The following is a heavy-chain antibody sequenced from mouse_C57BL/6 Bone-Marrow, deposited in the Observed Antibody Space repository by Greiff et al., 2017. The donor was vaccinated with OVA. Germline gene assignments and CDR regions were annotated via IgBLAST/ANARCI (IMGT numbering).Heavy chain of an antibody. Sequence: EVKLMESGGGLVKPGGSLKLSCAASGFTFSSYAMSWVRQTPEKRLEWVATISDGGSYTYYPDNVKGRFTISRDNAKNNLYLQMSHLKSEDTAMYYCARDDGSYYWGQGTTLTVSS. CDR2: ISDGGSYT. D-gene: IGHD2-3*01. CDR1: GFTFSSYA. J-gene: IGHJ2*01. V-gene: IGHV5-4*01. CDR3: ARDDGSYY.